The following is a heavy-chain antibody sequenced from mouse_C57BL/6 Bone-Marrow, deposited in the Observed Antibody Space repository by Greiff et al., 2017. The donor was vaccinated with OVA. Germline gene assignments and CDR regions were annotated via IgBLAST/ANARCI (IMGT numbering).Heavy chain of an antibody. CDR1: GYSFTSYY. Sequence: QVQLKQSGPELVKPWASVKISCKASGYSFTSYYIHWVKQRPGQGLEWIGWIYPGSGNTKYNEKFKGKATLTADTSSSTAYMQLSSLTSEDSAVYYCARSQGTGTDFDYWGQGTTLTVSS. CDR3: ARSQGTGTDFDY. V-gene: IGHV1-66*01. J-gene: IGHJ2*01. CDR2: IYPGSGNT. D-gene: IGHD4-1*01.